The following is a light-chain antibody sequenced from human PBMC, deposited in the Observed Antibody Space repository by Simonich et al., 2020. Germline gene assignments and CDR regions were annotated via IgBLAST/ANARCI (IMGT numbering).Light chain of an antibody. CDR1: SSDVGSYNL. Sequence: QSALTQPPSVSGSPGPSITISCPGTSSDVGSYNLVSWYQQHPGKAPKLMIYEGSKRPSGVSNRFSGSKSGNTASLTISGLQAEDEADYYCCSYAGSSTVVFGGGTKLTVL. V-gene: IGLV2-23*01. J-gene: IGLJ2*01. CDR2: EGS. CDR3: CSYAGSSTVV.